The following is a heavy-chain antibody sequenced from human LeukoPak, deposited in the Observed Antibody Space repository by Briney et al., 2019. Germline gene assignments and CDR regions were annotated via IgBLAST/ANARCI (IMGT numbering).Heavy chain of an antibody. CDR1: GFIFSSYA. D-gene: IGHD3-16*01. CDR3: ARACHIGEVWDYFDY. CDR2: ISSNRGST. J-gene: IGHJ4*02. Sequence: PGGSLRLSCAASGFIFSSYAMHWVRKAPGKGLEYVSAISSNRGSTYCANSVKGRFSISRDNSKNTLYLQMSSLRAEDMAVYYCARACHIGEVWDYFDYWGQGTLVTVSS. V-gene: IGHV3-64*01.